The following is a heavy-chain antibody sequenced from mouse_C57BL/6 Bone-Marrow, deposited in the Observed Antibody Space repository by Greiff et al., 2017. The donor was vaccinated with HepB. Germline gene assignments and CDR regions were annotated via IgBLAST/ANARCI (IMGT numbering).Heavy chain of an antibody. D-gene: IGHD1-1*01. CDR1: GFSFNTYA. CDR3: VPTVVATDYAMDY. Sequence: VQLKESGGGLVQPKGSLKLSCAASGFSFNTYAMNWVRQAPGKGLEWVARIRSKSNNYATYYADSVKDRFTISRDDSESMLYLQMNNLKTEDTAMYYCVPTVVATDYAMDYWGQGTSVTVSS. J-gene: IGHJ4*01. V-gene: IGHV10-1*01. CDR2: IRSKSNNYAT.